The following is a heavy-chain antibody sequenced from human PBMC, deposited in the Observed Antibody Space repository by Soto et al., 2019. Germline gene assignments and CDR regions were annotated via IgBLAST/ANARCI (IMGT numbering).Heavy chain of an antibody. D-gene: IGHD6-19*01. CDR2: INHSGST. CDR1: GGSSSGSY. V-gene: IGHV4-34*01. CDR3: ARGGGAVAVGWFYYYYGMDV. J-gene: IGHJ6*02. Sequence: PSETLSLPCAVYGGSSSGSYWSWIRQPPGKGLEWIGEINHSGSTNYNPSLKSRVTISVDTSKNQFSLKLSSVTAADTAVYYCARGGGAVAVGWFYYYYGMDVWGQGTTVTVSS.